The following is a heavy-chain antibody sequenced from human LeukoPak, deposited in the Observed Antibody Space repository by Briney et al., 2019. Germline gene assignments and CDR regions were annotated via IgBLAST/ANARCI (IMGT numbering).Heavy chain of an antibody. CDR1: GGTFSSYA. Sequence: ASVKVSCKASGGTFSSYAISWVRQASGQGLEWMGGIIPIFGTANYAQKFQGRVTITADESTSTAYMELSSLRSEDTAVYYCARMAVDTAMDGYWGQGTLVTVSS. CDR3: ARMAVDTAMDGY. V-gene: IGHV1-69*13. CDR2: IIPIFGTA. J-gene: IGHJ4*02. D-gene: IGHD5-18*01.